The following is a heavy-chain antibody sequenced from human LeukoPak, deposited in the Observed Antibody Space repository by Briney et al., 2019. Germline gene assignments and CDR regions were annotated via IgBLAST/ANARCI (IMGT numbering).Heavy chain of an antibody. V-gene: IGHV3-7*05. Sequence: PGGSLRLSCAASGFTFSSYWMSWVRQAPGKGLEWVANIKQDGSEKFYVDSVKGRCTISRDNAKNSLYLQMNSLRAEDTAVYYCARGDYGGDYFDYWGQGTLVTVSS. CDR1: GFTFSSYW. D-gene: IGHD4-23*01. J-gene: IGHJ4*02. CDR2: IKQDGSEK. CDR3: ARGDYGGDYFDY.